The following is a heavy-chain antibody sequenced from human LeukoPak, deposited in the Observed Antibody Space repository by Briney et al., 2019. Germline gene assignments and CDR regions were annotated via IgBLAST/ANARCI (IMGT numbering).Heavy chain of an antibody. CDR1: GGSITSGGSS. J-gene: IGHJ4*01. CDR3: ARGDVGYFDY. V-gene: IGHV4-30-2*01. Sequence: SETLPLTCAVSGGSITSGGSSWSWIRHPPGKGLEWIGYIFHTGSTYYNPSLKSRVTISMDTSKNQFSLKLTSVAAADTAVYYCARGDVGYFDYWGHGSLVTVSS. D-gene: IGHD1-26*01. CDR2: IFHTGST.